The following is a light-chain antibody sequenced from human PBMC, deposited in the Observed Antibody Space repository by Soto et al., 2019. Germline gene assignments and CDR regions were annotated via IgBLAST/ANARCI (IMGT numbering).Light chain of an antibody. CDR3: QQRNNWPRT. CDR2: EVS. CDR1: QNINNY. Sequence: IVLAQSPATLSLSPGTRDTLSCRASQNINNYLTWYQQRPGQAPRLLIYEVSKRAPGIPARFSGSGSGTDFTLTISSLEPEDFAVYYCQQRNNWPRTFGQGTKVDI. V-gene: IGKV3-11*01. J-gene: IGKJ1*01.